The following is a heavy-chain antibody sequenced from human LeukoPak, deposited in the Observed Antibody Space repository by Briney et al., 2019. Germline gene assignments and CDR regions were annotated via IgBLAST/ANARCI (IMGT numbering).Heavy chain of an antibody. CDR3: ARMRGPAARSETKYYYYYYYMDV. D-gene: IGHD6-6*01. J-gene: IGHJ6*03. CDR1: GGSFSGYY. V-gene: IGHV4-34*01. CDR2: INHSGRT. Sequence: PSETLSLTCAVYGGSFSGYYWSWIRQPPGKGLEWIGEINHSGRTNYNPSLKSRVTISVDTSKNQFSLKLSSVTAADTAVYYCARMRGPAARSETKYYYYYYYMDVWGKGTTVTVSS.